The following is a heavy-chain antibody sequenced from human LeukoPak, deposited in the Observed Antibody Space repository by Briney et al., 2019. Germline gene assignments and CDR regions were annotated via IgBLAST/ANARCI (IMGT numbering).Heavy chain of an antibody. Sequence: SQTLSLTCTVSGGSISSGGYYWSWIRQHPGKGLEWIGYIYYSGSTYYNPSLKSRVTISVDTSKNQFSLKLSSVTAADTAVYYCARESRETSNFDCWGQGTLVTVSS. CDR1: GGSISSGGYY. V-gene: IGHV4-31*03. CDR2: IYYSGST. CDR3: ARESRETSNFDC. J-gene: IGHJ4*02.